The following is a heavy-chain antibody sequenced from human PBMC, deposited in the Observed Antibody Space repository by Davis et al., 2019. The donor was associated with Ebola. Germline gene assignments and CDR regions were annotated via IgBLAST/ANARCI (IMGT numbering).Heavy chain of an antibody. D-gene: IGHD5-12*01. J-gene: IGHJ4*02. CDR2: ISGSGGST. CDR3: ATQGVIVATHFDY. CDR1: GFTFSSYA. V-gene: IGHV3-23*01. Sequence: GESLKISCAASGFTFSSYAMSWVRQAPGKGLEWVSAISGSGGSTYYADSVKGRFTISRDNSKNTLYLQMNSLRAEDTAVYYCATQGVIVATHFDYWGQGTLVTVSS.